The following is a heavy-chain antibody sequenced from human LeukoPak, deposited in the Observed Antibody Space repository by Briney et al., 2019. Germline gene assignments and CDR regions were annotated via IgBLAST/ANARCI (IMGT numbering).Heavy chain of an antibody. D-gene: IGHD5-24*01. CDR2: ISYSGTT. V-gene: IGHV4-59*06. CDR1: GGSISSYY. CDR3: ARDVDNNDAFHV. J-gene: IGHJ3*01. Sequence: SETLSLTRTVSGGSISSYYWSWIRQHPGRGLEWIGYISYSGTTYQNPSLKSRVTISLDTSKNQFSLKLSSVTAADTAMYYCARDVDNNDAFHVWGQGTMVTVSS.